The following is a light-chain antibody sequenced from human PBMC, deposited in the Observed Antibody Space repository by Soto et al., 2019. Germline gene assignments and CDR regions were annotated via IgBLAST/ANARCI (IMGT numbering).Light chain of an antibody. CDR3: QKYNSYSWT. CDR1: QTIGSW. CDR2: KTS. V-gene: IGKV1-5*03. J-gene: IGKJ1*01. Sequence: DIQMTQSPSTLSASVGDRVTITCRASQTIGSWFAWYQQKPGKAPKVLIYKTSNLESGVPSRFSGSGSGTEVTLTISSLQPDDFATYYCQKYNSYSWTFGQGTKVEIK.